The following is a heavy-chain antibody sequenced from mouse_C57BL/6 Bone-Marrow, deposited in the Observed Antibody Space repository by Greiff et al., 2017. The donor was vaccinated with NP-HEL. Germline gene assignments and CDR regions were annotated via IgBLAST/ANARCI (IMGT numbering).Heavy chain of an antibody. Sequence: VQLKESGPVLVKPGASVKMSCKASGYTFTDYYMNWVKQSHGKSLEWIGVINPYNGGTSYNQKFKGKATLTVDKSSSTAYMELNSLTSEDSAVYYCASFITTVVAGFDYWGQGTTLTVSS. CDR1: GYTFTDYY. CDR3: ASFITTVVAGFDY. CDR2: INPYNGGT. V-gene: IGHV1-19*01. J-gene: IGHJ2*01. D-gene: IGHD1-1*01.